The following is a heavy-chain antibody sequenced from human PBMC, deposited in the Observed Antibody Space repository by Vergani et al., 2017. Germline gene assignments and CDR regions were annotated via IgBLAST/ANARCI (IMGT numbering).Heavy chain of an antibody. V-gene: IGHV4-59*12. Sequence: QVQLQESGPGLVKPSETLSLTCTVSGGSISSYYWRWIRQPPGKGLEWIGEINHSGSTNYNPSLKSRVTITVDTSKNQFSLKLSSVTAADTAVYYCASWGSSWYPFVSWGQGTLVTVSS. CDR3: ASWGSSWYPFVS. J-gene: IGHJ5*02. CDR1: GGSISSYY. CDR2: INHSGST. D-gene: IGHD6-13*01.